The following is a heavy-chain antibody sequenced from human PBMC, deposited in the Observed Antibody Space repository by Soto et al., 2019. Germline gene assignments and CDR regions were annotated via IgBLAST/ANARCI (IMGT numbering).Heavy chain of an antibody. CDR3: ARDLLTIFGVVTKGSYYYYGMDV. CDR1: GGTFSSYA. CDR2: IIPIFGTA. D-gene: IGHD3-3*01. V-gene: IGHV1-69*13. Sequence: GASVKVSCKASGGTFSSYAISWVRQAPGQGLEWMGGIIPIFGTANYAQKFQGRVTITADESTSTAYMELSSLRSEDTAVYYCARDLLTIFGVVTKGSYYYYGMDVWGQGTTVTVSS. J-gene: IGHJ6*02.